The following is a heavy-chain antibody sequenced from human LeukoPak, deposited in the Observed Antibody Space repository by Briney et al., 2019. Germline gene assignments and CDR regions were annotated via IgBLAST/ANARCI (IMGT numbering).Heavy chain of an antibody. V-gene: IGHV3-30*02. D-gene: IGHD3-3*01. CDR1: GFTFSSYG. CDR3: AKDQPDKYYDFWSGYYPYDY. CDR2: IRYDGSNK. J-gene: IGHJ4*02. Sequence: GGSLRLSCAASGFTFSSYGMHWVRQAPGKGLEWVAFIRYDGSNKYYADSVKGRFTISRDNSKNTLYLQMNSLRAEDTAVYYCAKDQPDKYYDFWSGYYPYDYWGQGTLVTVSS.